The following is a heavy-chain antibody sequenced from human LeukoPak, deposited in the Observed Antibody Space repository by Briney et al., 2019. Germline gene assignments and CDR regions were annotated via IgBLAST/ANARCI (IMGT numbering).Heavy chain of an antibody. CDR2: VNPHSGGT. Sequence: ASVKVSCKTSGYTFTDYYIHWVRQAPGHGLEWMGWVNPHSGGTNFAQKFRGRVTMTRDTSISTAYMELSRLRSDDTAVYYCARDPQRGSWIQLWSDGPYMDVWGKGTTVTVSS. D-gene: IGHD5-18*01. V-gene: IGHV1-2*02. J-gene: IGHJ6*03. CDR1: GYTFTDYY. CDR3: ARDPQRGSWIQLWSDGPYMDV.